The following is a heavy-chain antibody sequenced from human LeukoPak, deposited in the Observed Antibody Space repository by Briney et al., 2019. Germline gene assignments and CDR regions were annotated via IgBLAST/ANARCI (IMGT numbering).Heavy chain of an antibody. Sequence: PSETLSLTCTVSGGSISSGGYDWSWIRQHPGKGLEWIGYIYYSGSTYYNPSLKSRVTISVDTSKNQFSLKLSSVTAADTAVYYWARGDIETGYCSSTSCSGLWFDPWGQGTMVTVSS. CDR2: IYYSGST. V-gene: IGHV4-31*03. D-gene: IGHD2-2*01. CDR1: GGSISSGGYD. CDR3: ARGDIETGYCSSTSCSGLWFDP. J-gene: IGHJ5*02.